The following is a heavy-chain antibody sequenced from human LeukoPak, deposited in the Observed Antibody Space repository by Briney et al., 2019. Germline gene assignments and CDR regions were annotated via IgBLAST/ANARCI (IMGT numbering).Heavy chain of an antibody. CDR3: AKGRHSSSPSPYYFDY. Sequence: GGSLRLSCAASGFTFSSYAMSWVRQAPGKGLEWVSAISGSGGSTYYADSVKGRFTISRDNSKNTLYLQMNSLRAEDTAVYYCAKGRHSSSPSPYYFDYWGQGTLVTVSS. CDR1: GFTFSSYA. D-gene: IGHD6-6*01. CDR2: ISGSGGST. V-gene: IGHV3-23*01. J-gene: IGHJ4*02.